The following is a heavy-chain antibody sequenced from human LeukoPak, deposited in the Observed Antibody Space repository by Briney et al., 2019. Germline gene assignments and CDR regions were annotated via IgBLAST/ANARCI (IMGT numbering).Heavy chain of an antibody. J-gene: IGHJ4*02. V-gene: IGHV3-7*01. CDR3: ARDRGPNYYVSSGPFDY. D-gene: IGHD3-22*01. Sequence: LTGGSLRLSCAASGFTFSSYWMSWVRQAPGKGLGWVANIKQDGSEKYYVDSVKGRFTISRDNAKNSLYLQMNSLRAEDTAVYYCARDRGPNYYVSSGPFDYWGQGTLVTVSS. CDR2: IKQDGSEK. CDR1: GFTFSSYW.